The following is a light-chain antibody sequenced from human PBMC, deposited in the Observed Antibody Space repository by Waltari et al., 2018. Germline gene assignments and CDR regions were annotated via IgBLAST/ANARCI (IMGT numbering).Light chain of an antibody. Sequence: SALTQPASVSPSPGQSITIPCTGTSRDVGGYTFVSWYQQHPGKAPQVLIFDLGKRPAGVSNRFSGSKSGNKSSLTIPVLQAEDEANYYCCAYVGYSTWVVGGGTKLTVV. CDR1: SRDVGGYTF. CDR2: DLG. V-gene: IGLV2-23*02. J-gene: IGLJ3*02. CDR3: CAYVGYSTWV.